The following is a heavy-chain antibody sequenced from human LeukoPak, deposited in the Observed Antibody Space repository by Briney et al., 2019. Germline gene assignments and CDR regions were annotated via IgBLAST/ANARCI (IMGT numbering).Heavy chain of an antibody. CDR3: ARTVPLTYYDFWSGYVEYYFDY. CDR2: IYYSGST. D-gene: IGHD3-3*01. Sequence: SETLSLTCTVSGGSISSYYWSWIRQPPGKGLEWIGYIYYSGSTNYNPSLKSRVTISVDTSKNQFSLKLSSVTAADTAVYYCARTVPLTYYDFWSGYVEYYFDYWGQGTLVTVSS. J-gene: IGHJ4*02. V-gene: IGHV4-59*08. CDR1: GGSISSYY.